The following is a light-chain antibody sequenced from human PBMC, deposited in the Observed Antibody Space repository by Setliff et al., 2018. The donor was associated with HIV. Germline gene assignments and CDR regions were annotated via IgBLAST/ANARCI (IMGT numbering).Light chain of an antibody. CDR1: SSDVGGYPY. CDR2: EVS. J-gene: IGLJ1*01. Sequence: QSVLTQPPSASGSPGQSVTISCTGTSSDVGGYPYVSWYQQHPGKAPKPMIFEVSERPSGVPDRFSGSKSGNTASLTVSGLQAEDEADYYCSSYEGSNRVFGTGTKVTVL. CDR3: SSYEGSNRV. V-gene: IGLV2-8*01.